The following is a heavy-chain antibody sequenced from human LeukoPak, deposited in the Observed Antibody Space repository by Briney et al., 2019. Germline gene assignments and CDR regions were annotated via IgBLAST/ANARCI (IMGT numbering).Heavy chain of an antibody. V-gene: IGHV4-34*01. CDR1: GGSFSGYY. Sequence: PSETLSLTCAVYGGSFSGYYWSWIRQPPGKGLEWIGEINHSGSTNYNPSLKSRVTISVDTSKNQFSLKLSSVTAADTAVYYCAREGYDFWSGYYHSFWFDPWGQGTLVTVSS. CDR2: INHSGST. CDR3: AREGYDFWSGYYHSFWFDP. J-gene: IGHJ5*02. D-gene: IGHD3-3*01.